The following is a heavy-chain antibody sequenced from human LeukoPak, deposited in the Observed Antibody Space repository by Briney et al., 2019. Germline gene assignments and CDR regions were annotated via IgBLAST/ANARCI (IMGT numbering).Heavy chain of an antibody. CDR3: AREQWGYSYGFVDY. Sequence: PGGSLRLSCGASGFPLRTSHMNWVRQAPGKGLEWVSYISSSSDTIYYADSVKGRFTISRDNAKNSLYLQMNSLRAEDTAVYYCAREQWGYSYGFVDYWGQGTLVTVSS. J-gene: IGHJ4*02. CDR2: ISSSSDTI. D-gene: IGHD5-18*01. CDR1: GFPLRTSH. V-gene: IGHV3-48*04.